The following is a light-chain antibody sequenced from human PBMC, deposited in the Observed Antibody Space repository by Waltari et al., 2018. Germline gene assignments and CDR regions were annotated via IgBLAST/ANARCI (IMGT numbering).Light chain of an antibody. CDR2: AGS. V-gene: IGKV3-20*01. Sequence: EIVLTQSPGTLSLSPGQHATLSCWASQSVSSSFLAWYQQRPGQAPRLLIYAGSKRATGIPDRFSGSGSGTDFTLTISRLEPEDFAVYHCQHYGSAPPYTFGQGTKLEIK. J-gene: IGKJ2*01. CDR3: QHYGSAPPYT. CDR1: QSVSSSF.